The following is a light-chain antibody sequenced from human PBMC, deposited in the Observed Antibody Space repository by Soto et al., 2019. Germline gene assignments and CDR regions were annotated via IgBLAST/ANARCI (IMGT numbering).Light chain of an antibody. CDR3: FSFTTPSTNV. CDR2: EVN. Sequence: QSALTQPASLSGSPGQSITISCTGTSSDIGAYDYVSWFQQHPGKAPKLMISEVNNRTSGVSNRFSGSKSGNTTYLTISGLQVEDEAEYFCFSFTTPSTNVFGTGTKLTAL. CDR1: SSDIGAYDY. J-gene: IGLJ1*01. V-gene: IGLV2-14*01.